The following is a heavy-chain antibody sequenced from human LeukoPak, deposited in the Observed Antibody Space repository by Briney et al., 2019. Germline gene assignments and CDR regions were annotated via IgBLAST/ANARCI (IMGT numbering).Heavy chain of an antibody. CDR1: GFTFNSYG. CDR2: ISYDGSNK. CDR3: AKRPGTPGPFDY. D-gene: IGHD1/OR15-1a*01. J-gene: IGHJ4*02. Sequence: GRSLRLSCAASGFTFNSYGMHWVRQAPGKGLEWVAVISYDGSNKYYADSVKGRFTISRDNSKNTLYLQMNSLRAEDTAVYYCAKRPGTPGPFDYWGQGTLVTVSS. V-gene: IGHV3-30*18.